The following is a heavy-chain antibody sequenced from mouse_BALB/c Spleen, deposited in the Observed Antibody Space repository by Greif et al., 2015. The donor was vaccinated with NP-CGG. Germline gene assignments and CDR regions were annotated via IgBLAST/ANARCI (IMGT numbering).Heavy chain of an antibody. V-gene: IGHV3-8*02. CDR2: ISYSGST. CDR3: ARRGGGPLRYFDV. CDR1: GDSITSGY. Sequence: VQRVESGPSLVKPSQTLSPTCSVPGDSITSGYWNWIRKFPGNKLEYMGYISYSGSTYYNPSLKSRISITRDTSKNQYYLQLNSVATEDTATYYCARRGGGPLRYFDVWGAGTTVTVSS. D-gene: IGHD6-1*01. J-gene: IGHJ1*01.